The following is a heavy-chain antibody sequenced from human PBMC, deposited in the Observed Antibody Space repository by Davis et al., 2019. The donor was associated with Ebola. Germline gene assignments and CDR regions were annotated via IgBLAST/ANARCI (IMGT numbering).Heavy chain of an antibody. V-gene: IGHV1-69*13. Sequence: SVQVSCKASGGIFNSYPMSWVRQAPGQGLEWMGGIIPMFGTANNAQKFQGRVTITADESTSTAYMELSSLRAEDTAVYYCATAGPGIAAAEYYYYYYMDVWGKGTTVTVSS. CDR2: IIPMFGTA. CDR1: GGIFNSYP. CDR3: ATAGPGIAAAEYYYYYYMDV. J-gene: IGHJ6*03. D-gene: IGHD6-13*01.